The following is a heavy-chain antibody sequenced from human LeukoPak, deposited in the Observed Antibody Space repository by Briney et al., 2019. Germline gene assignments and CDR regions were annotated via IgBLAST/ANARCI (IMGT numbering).Heavy chain of an antibody. V-gene: IGHV1-69*05. CDR3: ARMTTVSGYYYYYYMGV. Sequence: VASVKVSCKASGGTFSSYAISWVRQAPGQGLEWMGRIIPIFGTANYTQKFQGGVTISTDECTSTAYMELSSLRSEDTAVYYCARMTTVSGYYYYYYMGVWGKGTTVTVSS. D-gene: IGHD4-11*01. J-gene: IGHJ6*03. CDR1: GGTFSSYA. CDR2: IIPIFGTA.